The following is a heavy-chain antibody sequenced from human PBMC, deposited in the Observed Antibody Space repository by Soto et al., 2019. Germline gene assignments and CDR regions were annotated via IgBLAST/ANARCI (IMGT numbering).Heavy chain of an antibody. Sequence: QITLKESGPTLVKPTQTLTLTCTFSGFSLTTDRVGVGWIRQPPGEALEWLAVIYWDDTKTYRPSLESRLTITNDTSKNQVALRMTNMDSVDTATYYCAHAYGGRSLYWGEGTLVTVSS. J-gene: IGHJ4*02. V-gene: IGHV2-5*02. CDR3: AHAYGGRSLY. D-gene: IGHD1-26*01. CDR2: IYWDDTK. CDR1: GFSLTTDRVG.